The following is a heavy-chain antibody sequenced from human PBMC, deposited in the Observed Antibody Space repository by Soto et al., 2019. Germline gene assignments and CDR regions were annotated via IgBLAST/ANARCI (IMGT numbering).Heavy chain of an antibody. Sequence: EVQLVESGGGLVQPAESLRLSCAASGFTFSSYWMHWVRQAAGKGLVWVARVNGGGSSTSYADSVKGRFTISRDNAKNTLYLQMNSLRAEDTAVYYCLVSGNYRFDYWGPGILVTVSS. CDR2: VNGGGSST. CDR1: GFTFSSYW. D-gene: IGHD1-26*01. CDR3: LVSGNYRFDY. V-gene: IGHV3-74*01. J-gene: IGHJ4*02.